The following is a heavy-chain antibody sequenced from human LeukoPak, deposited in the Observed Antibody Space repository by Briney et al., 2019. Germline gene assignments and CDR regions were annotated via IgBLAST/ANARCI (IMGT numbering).Heavy chain of an antibody. Sequence: GGSLRLSCTASGFTFGDYAMCWVRQAPGKGLEWVGFIRSKAYGGTTEYAASVKGRFTISRDDSKSIAYLQMNSLKTEDTAVYYCTRSPSGWYNYWGQGTLVTVSS. CDR3: TRSPSGWYNY. CDR1: GFTFGDYA. V-gene: IGHV3-49*04. D-gene: IGHD6-19*01. CDR2: IRSKAYGGTT. J-gene: IGHJ4*02.